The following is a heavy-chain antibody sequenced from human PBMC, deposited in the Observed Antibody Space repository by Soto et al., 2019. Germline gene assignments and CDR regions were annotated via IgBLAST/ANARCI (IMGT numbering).Heavy chain of an antibody. CDR3: ARAERSGSGWPHDAFDS. CDR2: LNPSSGGT. V-gene: IGHV1-46*01. CDR1: GYTLITYY. Sequence: ASVKVSCKASGYTLITYYMHWVRQAPGQGLEWMGILNPSSGGTIYAQRFQGRVTTTRDTSTSTVYMELSSLRSEDTAVYYCARAERSGSGWPHDAFDSWGQGKMVTFSS. J-gene: IGHJ3*02. D-gene: IGHD6-19*01.